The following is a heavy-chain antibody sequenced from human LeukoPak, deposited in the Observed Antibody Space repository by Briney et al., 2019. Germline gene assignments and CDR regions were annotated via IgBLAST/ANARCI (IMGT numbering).Heavy chain of an antibody. CDR3: AKSLGSQDY. J-gene: IGHJ4*02. D-gene: IGHD6-19*01. CDR2: INTDGRTT. CDR1: GLTFSSSW. V-gene: IGHV3-74*01. Sequence: GGSLRLSCAPSGLTFSSSWMHWVRHAPGRGLVWVSRINTDGRTTTYADSVKGRFTISRDNAKSTVYLQMNSLRPEDTALYYCAKSLGSQDYWGQGTLVTVSS.